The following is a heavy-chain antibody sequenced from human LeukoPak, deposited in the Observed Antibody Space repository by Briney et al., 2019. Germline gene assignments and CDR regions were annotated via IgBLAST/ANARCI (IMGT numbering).Heavy chain of an antibody. CDR1: GYTFTGYY. D-gene: IGHD2-15*01. CDR3: ARDVPNCSGGSCYRLKMDV. J-gene: IGHJ6*04. V-gene: IGHV1-2*02. CDR2: INPNSGGT. Sequence: ASVKVSCKASGYTFTGYYMHWVRQAPGQGLEWMGWINPNSGGTNYAQKFQGRVTMTRDTSISTAYMELSRLRSDDTAVYYCARDVPNCSGGSCYRLKMDVWGEGTTVTVSS.